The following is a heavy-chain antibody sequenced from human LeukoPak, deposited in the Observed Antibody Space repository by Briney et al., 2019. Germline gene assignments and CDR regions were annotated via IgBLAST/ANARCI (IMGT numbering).Heavy chain of an antibody. V-gene: IGHV4-34*01. CDR1: GGSFSGYY. D-gene: IGHD5-12*01. Sequence: SETLSLTCAVYGGSFSGYYWSWIRQPPGKGLEWIGEINHSGSTNYNPSLKSRVTISVDTSKNQFSLKLSSVTAADTAVYYCSNSKGENQWLGKRNWFDPWGQGTLVTVSS. CDR3: SNSKGENQWLGKRNWFDP. CDR2: INHSGST. J-gene: IGHJ5*02.